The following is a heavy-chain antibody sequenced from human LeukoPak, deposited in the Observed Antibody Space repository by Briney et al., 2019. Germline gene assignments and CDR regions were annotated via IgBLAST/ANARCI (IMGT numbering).Heavy chain of an antibody. D-gene: IGHD2-15*01. Sequence: RSETLSLTCAVYGGSFSGYYWSWIRQPPGKGLEWIGEINHSGSTNYNPSLKSRVTISVDTSKNQFSLKLSSVTAADTAVYYCGALGGIDYWGQGTLVTVSS. CDR3: GALGGIDY. CDR2: INHSGST. V-gene: IGHV4-34*01. CDR1: GGSFSGYY. J-gene: IGHJ4*02.